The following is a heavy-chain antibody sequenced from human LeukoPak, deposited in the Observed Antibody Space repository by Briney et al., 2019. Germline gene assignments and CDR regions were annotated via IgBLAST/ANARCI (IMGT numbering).Heavy chain of an antibody. CDR3: ATYHCYILTGYYANWYFDL. D-gene: IGHD3-9*01. Sequence: ASVKVSCKASGYTFTSYAMHWVRQAPGQRLEWMGWINAGNGNTKYSQKFQGRVTITRDTSASTAYMELSSLRSEDTAVYYCATYHCYILTGYYANWYFDLWGRGTLVTVSS. CDR1: GYTFTSYA. J-gene: IGHJ2*01. CDR2: INAGNGNT. V-gene: IGHV1-3*01.